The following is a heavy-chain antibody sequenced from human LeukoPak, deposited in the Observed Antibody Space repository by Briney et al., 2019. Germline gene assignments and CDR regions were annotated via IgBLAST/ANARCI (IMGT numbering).Heavy chain of an antibody. J-gene: IGHJ4*02. CDR1: GYSLTSYW. V-gene: IGHV5-51*01. D-gene: IGHD2-15*01. CDR2: IYPGDSDT. CDR3: ASSSPSIAADLDFDY. Sequence: GESLQISCKGSGYSLTSYWIGWVRQMPGKGLEWMGIIYPGDSDTRYSPSFQGQVTISADKSISTAYLQWSSLKASDIAMYYCASSSPSIAADLDFDYWGQGTLVTVSS.